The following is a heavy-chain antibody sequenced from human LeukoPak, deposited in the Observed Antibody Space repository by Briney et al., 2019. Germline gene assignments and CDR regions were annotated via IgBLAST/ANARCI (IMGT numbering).Heavy chain of an antibody. Sequence: GGSLRLSCAASGFTFSSYGMHWVRQAPGKGLELVAVIWYDGSNKYYADSVKGRFTISRDNSKNTLYLQMNSLRAEDTAVYYCARGVPAAISWFDPWGQGTLVTVSS. CDR1: GFTFSSYG. D-gene: IGHD2-2*02. J-gene: IGHJ5*02. V-gene: IGHV3-33*01. CDR2: IWYDGSNK. CDR3: ARGVPAAISWFDP.